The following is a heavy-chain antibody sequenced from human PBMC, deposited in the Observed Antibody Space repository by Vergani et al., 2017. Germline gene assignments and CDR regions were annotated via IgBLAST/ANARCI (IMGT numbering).Heavy chain of an antibody. CDR1: GYSIGSGFY. J-gene: IGHJ2*01. D-gene: IGHD2-21*01. V-gene: IGHV4-38-2*01. CDR3: ARSQGDYWYFDL. Sequence: QVQLQESGPGLLKTSETLSLTCSVSGYSIGSGFYWAWIRQSPGEGLQWLTSIHNRGKTYHNPSLKSRVSVSLDTSKNRFSRNLSSVTATDTAVYYCARSQGDYWYFDLWGPGSLVTVSS. CDR2: IHNRGKT.